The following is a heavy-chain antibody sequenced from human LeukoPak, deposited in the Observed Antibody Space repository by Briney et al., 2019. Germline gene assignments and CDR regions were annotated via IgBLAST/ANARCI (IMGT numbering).Heavy chain of an antibody. CDR1: GFTVSSYY. D-gene: IGHD4-17*01. J-gene: IGHJ4*02. Sequence: PGGSLRLSCAASGFTVSSYYMTWVRQAPGKGLEWVSIVYSSGSTNYANSVKGRSTISRDKSKNTLYLQMDSLRVEDTAVYYCARGYGDYGVYFDYWGQGTLVTVSS. CDR3: ARGYGDYGVYFDY. V-gene: IGHV3-66*01. CDR2: VYSSGST.